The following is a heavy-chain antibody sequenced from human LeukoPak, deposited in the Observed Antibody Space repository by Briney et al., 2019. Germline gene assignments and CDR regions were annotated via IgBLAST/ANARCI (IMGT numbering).Heavy chain of an antibody. CDR3: ARVPYCSSTSCTYYYYGMDV. Sequence: ASVKVSCKASGYTFTGYYMHWVRQAPGQGLEWMGWINPNSGGTNYARKFQGRVTMTRDTSISTAYMELSRLRSDDTAVYYCARVPYCSSTSCTYYYYGMDVWGQGTTVTVSS. D-gene: IGHD2-2*01. V-gene: IGHV1-2*02. J-gene: IGHJ6*02. CDR1: GYTFTGYY. CDR2: INPNSGGT.